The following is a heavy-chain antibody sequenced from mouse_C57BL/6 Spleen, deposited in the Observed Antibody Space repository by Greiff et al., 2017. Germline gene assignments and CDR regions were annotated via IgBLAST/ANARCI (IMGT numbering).Heavy chain of an antibody. D-gene: IGHD2-4*01. Sequence: EVHLVESGPGLVKPSQSLSLTCSVTGYSITSGYYWNWIRQFPGNKLEWMGYISYDGSNNYYPSLKNRISITRDTSKNQFFLKLNSVTTEDTATYYCARGHDYDRDYYAMDYWGQGTLVTVSA. J-gene: IGHJ3*01. CDR1: GYSITSGYY. CDR2: ISYDGSN. V-gene: IGHV3-6*01. CDR3: ARGHDYDRDYYAMDY.